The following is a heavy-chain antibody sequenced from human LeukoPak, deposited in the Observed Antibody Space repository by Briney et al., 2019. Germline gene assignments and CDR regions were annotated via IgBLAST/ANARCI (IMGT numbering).Heavy chain of an antibody. D-gene: IGHD3-16*02. J-gene: IGHJ4*02. V-gene: IGHV4-38-2*02. CDR1: DYSISSGYY. CDR2: IYHSGST. CDR3: ARVYAHVWGSCRIDY. Sequence: SETLSLTCTVSDYSISSGYYWGWIRQPPGKGLEWIGSIYHSGSTYYNPSLKSRVTISLDTSKNQFSLKLSSVTAADTAVYYCARVYAHVWGSCRIDYWGQGTLVTVSS.